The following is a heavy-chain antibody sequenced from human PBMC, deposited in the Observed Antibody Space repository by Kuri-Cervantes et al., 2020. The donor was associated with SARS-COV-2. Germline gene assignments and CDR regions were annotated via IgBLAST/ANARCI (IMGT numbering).Heavy chain of an antibody. V-gene: IGHV3-30*04. Sequence: GESLKISCAASGFTFSSYAMHWVRQAPGKGLEWVAVISYDESNKYYADSVKGRFTISRDNSKNTLYLQMNSLRAEDTAVYYCARDPDDILTGPFDYWGQGTLVTVSS. J-gene: IGHJ4*02. CDR1: GFTFSSYA. CDR3: ARDPDDILTGPFDY. CDR2: ISYDESNK. D-gene: IGHD3-9*01.